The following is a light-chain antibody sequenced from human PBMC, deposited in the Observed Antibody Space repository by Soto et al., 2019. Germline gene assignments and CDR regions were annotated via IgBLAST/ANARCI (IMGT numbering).Light chain of an antibody. J-gene: IGLJ3*02. CDR2: GNS. CDR3: QSYDSSLSGSV. V-gene: IGLV1-40*01. CDR1: SSNIGAGYD. Sequence: QSVLTQPPSVSGAPGQRVTISCTGSSSNIGAGYDVHWYQQLPGTAPKFLIYGNSNRPSGVPDRFSGSKSGTSASLAITGLQAEDEADDYCQSYDSSLSGSVFGGGTKLTVL.